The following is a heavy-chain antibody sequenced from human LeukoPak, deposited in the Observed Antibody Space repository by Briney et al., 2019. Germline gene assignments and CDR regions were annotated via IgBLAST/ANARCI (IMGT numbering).Heavy chain of an antibody. V-gene: IGHV1-8*01. D-gene: IGHD3-10*01. CDR3: ARGFFDGSGSSNWFDP. J-gene: IGHJ5*02. CDR2: MNPNSGNT. Sequence: ASVKVSCKASGYTFTSYDINWVRQATGQGLEWMGWMNPNSGNTGYAQKFQGRVTMTRNTSISTAYMELSSLRSEATAVYYCARGFFDGSGSSNWFDPWGQGTLVTVSS. CDR1: GYTFTSYD.